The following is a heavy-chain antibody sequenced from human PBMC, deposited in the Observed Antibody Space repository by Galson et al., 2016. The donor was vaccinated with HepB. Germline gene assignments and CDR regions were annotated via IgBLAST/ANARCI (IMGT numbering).Heavy chain of an antibody. CDR3: ARGRRYKIYSAMDV. V-gene: IGHV3-20*04. J-gene: IGHJ6*02. D-gene: IGHD1-1*01. CDR1: GFSVDDYG. CDR2: INWKGGST. Sequence: SLRLSCAASGFSVDDYGMVWVRQPPGKGLEWVSGINWKGGSTGYADSVRGRFTMSRDNAKNSLYLQMDSLRAEDTALYFCARGRRYKIYSAMDVWGQGTAVTVSS.